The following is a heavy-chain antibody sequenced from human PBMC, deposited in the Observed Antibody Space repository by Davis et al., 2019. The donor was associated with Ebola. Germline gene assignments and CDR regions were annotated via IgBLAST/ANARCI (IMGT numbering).Heavy chain of an antibody. CDR3: AGGYSSGWYDY. J-gene: IGHJ4*02. V-gene: IGHV1-18*01. Sequence: ASVTVSCKASGYIFASYGFTWVRQAPGQGLEWMGWINPHNGNTNYAQNVQGRVTMTTDTSTSTAYMEVGILRSDDTAVYYCAGGYSSGWYDYWGQGTLVTVSS. CDR2: INPHNGNT. CDR1: GYIFASYG. D-gene: IGHD6-19*01.